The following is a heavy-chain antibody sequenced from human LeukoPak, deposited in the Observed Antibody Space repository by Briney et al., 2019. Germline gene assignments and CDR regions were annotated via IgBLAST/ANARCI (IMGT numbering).Heavy chain of an antibody. CDR2: IRYDGNYN. CDR3: AKDRMTVFES. CDR1: GLSLSNYD. D-gene: IGHD2-21*02. J-gene: IGHJ4*02. V-gene: IGHV3-30*02. Sequence: GGSLRLSCTASGLSLSNYDIHWVRQAPGKGLEWVAFIRYDGNYNYYADIVKGRFTISRDDSKNTMLLQMTNLRPDDTAVYFCAKDRMTVFESWGQGTLVTVSS.